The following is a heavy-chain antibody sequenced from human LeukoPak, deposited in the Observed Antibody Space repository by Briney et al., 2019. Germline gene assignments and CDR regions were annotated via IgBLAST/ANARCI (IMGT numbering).Heavy chain of an antibody. V-gene: IGHV4-30-4*01. CDR1: GGSISSGDYY. Sequence: SETLSLTCTVSGGSISSGDYYWSWIRQPPGKGREWIGYIYYSGSTYYDPSLKSRVTISVDTSKNQFSLKLSSVTAADTAVYYCARDYPYLSGNSASLLDYWGQGTLVTVSS. D-gene: IGHD4-23*01. CDR2: IYYSGST. CDR3: ARDYPYLSGNSASLLDY. J-gene: IGHJ4*02.